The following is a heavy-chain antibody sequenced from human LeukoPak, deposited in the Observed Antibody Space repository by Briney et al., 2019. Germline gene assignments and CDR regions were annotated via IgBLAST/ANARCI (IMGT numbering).Heavy chain of an antibody. CDR3: ARDGGGYSGYPRGTNPHTFDY. CDR1: GGTFSSYA. J-gene: IGHJ4*02. D-gene: IGHD5-12*01. CDR2: IIPIFGTA. Sequence: SVKVSCKASGGTFSSYAISWVRQAPGQGLEWMGGIIPIFGTANYAQKFQGRVTITADESTSTAYMELSSLRSEDTAVYYCARDGGGYSGYPRGTNPHTFDYWGQGTLVTVSS. V-gene: IGHV1-69*13.